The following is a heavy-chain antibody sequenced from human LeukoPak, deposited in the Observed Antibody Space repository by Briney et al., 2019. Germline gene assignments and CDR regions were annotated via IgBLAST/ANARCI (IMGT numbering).Heavy chain of an antibody. CDR2: ISSSSSYI. CDR1: GFTFSSDS. CDR3: AKDRPYCSGGSCPFDY. Sequence: GGSLRLSCAASGFTFSSDSMNWVRQAPGKGLEWVSSISSSSSYIYYADSVKGRFTISRDNAKNSLYLQMNSLRAEDTAVYYCAKDRPYCSGGSCPFDYWGQGTLVTVSS. D-gene: IGHD2-15*01. J-gene: IGHJ4*02. V-gene: IGHV3-21*04.